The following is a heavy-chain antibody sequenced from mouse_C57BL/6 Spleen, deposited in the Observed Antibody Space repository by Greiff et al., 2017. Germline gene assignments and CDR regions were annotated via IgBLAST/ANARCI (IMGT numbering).Heavy chain of an antibody. J-gene: IGHJ2*01. Sequence: EVQLQESGPGLVKPSQSLSLTCSVTGYSITSGYYWNWIRQFPGNKLEWMGYISYDGSNNYNPSLKNRISITRDTSKNQFFLKLNSVTTEDTATYYCARERGYDYVYYFDDWGQGTTLTVSS. CDR3: ARERGYDYVYYFDD. D-gene: IGHD2-4*01. V-gene: IGHV3-6*01. CDR1: GYSITSGYY. CDR2: ISYDGSN.